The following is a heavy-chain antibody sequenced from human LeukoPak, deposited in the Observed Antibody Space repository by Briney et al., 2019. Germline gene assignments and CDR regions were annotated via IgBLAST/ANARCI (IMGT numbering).Heavy chain of an antibody. J-gene: IGHJ6*03. CDR2: IYSGGST. V-gene: IGHV3-53*01. D-gene: IGHD2-15*01. Sequence: ETLSLTCTVSGGSISSSSSYWGWVRQAPGKGLEWVSVIYSGGSTYYADSVKGRFTISRDNSKNTLYPQMNSLRAEDTAVYYCARISGYCSGGSCYNYYYYYMDVWGKGTTVTISS. CDR1: GGSISSSSSY. CDR3: ARISGYCSGGSCYNYYYYYMDV.